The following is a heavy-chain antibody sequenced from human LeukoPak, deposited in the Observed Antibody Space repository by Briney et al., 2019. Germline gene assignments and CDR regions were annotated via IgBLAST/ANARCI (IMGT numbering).Heavy chain of an antibody. D-gene: IGHD3-10*01. J-gene: IGHJ4*02. CDR2: MNPNSGNT. V-gene: IGHV1-8*01. CDR1: GYTFTSYD. Sequence: GASVKVSCKASGYTFTSYDINWVRQATGQGLEWMGWMNPNSGNTGYAQKFQGRVTMTRNTSISTAYMELSSLRSEDTAVYYCARGPPTYYHGSGSFPNDYWGQGTLVTVSS. CDR3: ARGPPTYYHGSGSFPNDY.